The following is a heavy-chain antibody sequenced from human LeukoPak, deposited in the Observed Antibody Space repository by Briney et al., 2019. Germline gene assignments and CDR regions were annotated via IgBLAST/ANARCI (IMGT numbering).Heavy chain of an antibody. CDR2: ISYDGSNK. V-gene: IGHV3-30-3*01. J-gene: IGHJ5*02. CDR1: GFTFSSYA. D-gene: IGHD2-2*01. CDR3: SSAYPRPYCCDP. Sequence: GGSLRLSCAASGFTFSSYAMHWVRQAPGKGLEWVAVISYDGSNKYYADSVKGRFTISRGNSKNTLYLQMNSLRAEDTAVYYCSSAYPRPYCCDPWGQGTLVTVSS.